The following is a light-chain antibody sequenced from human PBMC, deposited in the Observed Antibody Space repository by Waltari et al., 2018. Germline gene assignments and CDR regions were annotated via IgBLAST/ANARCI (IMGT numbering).Light chain of an antibody. CDR1: SSDGVGYSL. V-gene: IGLV2-14*03. CDR3: STYTTSGALL. J-gene: IGLJ3*02. CDR2: AVS. Sequence: QSALTQPAPVSGSPGQSLPISCTGTSSDGVGYSLVSWYQAHPGKAPILMIYAVSPPRSGIANRFSCSKSGNTASLTISGLQTEDEADYFCSTYTTSGALLFSGGTRLTVL.